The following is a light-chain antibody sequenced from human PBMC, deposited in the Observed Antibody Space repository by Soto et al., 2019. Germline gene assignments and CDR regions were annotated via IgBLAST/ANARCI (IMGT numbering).Light chain of an antibody. CDR1: QGISND. CDR2: VVS. CDR3: LQHDTSPLT. J-gene: IGKJ1*01. V-gene: IGKV1-17*01. Sequence: DIQMTQSPSSLSASVGDRVTITCRASQGISNDLLGWYQQKPGKAPKCLIYVVSSLQSGVPSRFSGSGSVTEFTLTISSLQPEDFATYCCLQHDTSPLTFGQGTKVEIK.